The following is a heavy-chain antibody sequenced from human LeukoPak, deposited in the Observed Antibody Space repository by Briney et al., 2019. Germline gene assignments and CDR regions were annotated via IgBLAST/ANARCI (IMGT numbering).Heavy chain of an antibody. D-gene: IGHD6-13*01. J-gene: IGHJ4*02. Sequence: GGSLRLSCAASGFTFSDYYMSWIRQAPGKGLEWRSYISSSASTRYYADSVRGRYTISRDNAKTTLYLQMHSARAEATTVYYCARDLMGIAYRGAFYYWGQGTLVTVSS. CDR3: ARDLMGIAYRGAFYY. CDR1: GFTFSDYY. CDR2: ISSSASTR. V-gene: IGHV3-11*01.